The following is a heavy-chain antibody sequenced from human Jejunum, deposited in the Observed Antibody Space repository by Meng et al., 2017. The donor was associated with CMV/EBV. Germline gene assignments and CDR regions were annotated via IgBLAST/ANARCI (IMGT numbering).Heavy chain of an antibody. CDR2: ISHDGTNQ. D-gene: IGHD2-2*01. J-gene: IGHJ4*02. Sequence: LTFTGYAMHWVRQAPGKGLKWVATISHDGTNQFYADSVKGRFASSRDNSKNTVSLHLSSLTTEDTAVYYCAGEYQLLITPYFGSWGQGTQVTVSS. V-gene: IGHV3-30*09. CDR1: LTFTGYA. CDR3: AGEYQLLITPYFGS.